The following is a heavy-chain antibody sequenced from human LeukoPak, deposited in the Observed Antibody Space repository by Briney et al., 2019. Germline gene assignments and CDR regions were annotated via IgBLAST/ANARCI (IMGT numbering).Heavy chain of an antibody. CDR2: ISSSSSYI. V-gene: IGHV3-21*01. CDR1: GFTFSSYS. J-gene: IGHJ4*02. Sequence: PGGSLRLSCAASGFTFSSYSMNWVRRAPGKGLEWVSSISSSSSYIYYADSVKGRFTISRDNAKNSLYLQMNSLRAEDTAVYYCARDYYDSSGIDDYWGQGTLVTVSS. D-gene: IGHD3-22*01. CDR3: ARDYYDSSGIDDY.